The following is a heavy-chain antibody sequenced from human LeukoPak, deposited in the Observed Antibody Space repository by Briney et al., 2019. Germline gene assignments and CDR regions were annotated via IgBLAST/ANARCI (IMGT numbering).Heavy chain of an antibody. CDR1: GYTFIGYY. D-gene: IGHD6-13*01. CDR2: INPNSGGT. J-gene: IGHJ5*02. CDR3: AREGKLAAGTHNWFDP. V-gene: IGHV1-2*02. Sequence: ASVKVSCKASGYTFIGYYMHWVRQAPGQGLEWMGWINPNSGGTKYAQKFQGRVTMTRDTSISTGYMELSRLRSDDTAVYYCAREGKLAAGTHNWFDPWGQGTLVTVSS.